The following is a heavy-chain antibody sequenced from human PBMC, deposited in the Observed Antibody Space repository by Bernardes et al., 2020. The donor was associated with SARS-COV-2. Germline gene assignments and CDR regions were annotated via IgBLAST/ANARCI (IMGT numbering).Heavy chain of an antibody. Sequence: SETLSLTCTVSGGSISSYYWSWIRQPPGKGLEWIGYIYYSGSTNYNPSLKSRVTISVDTSKNQFSLKLSSVTAADTAVYYCARDDSSSWYVGAFDIWGQGTMVTVSS. V-gene: IGHV4-59*01. CDR2: IYYSGST. J-gene: IGHJ3*02. CDR1: GGSISSYY. D-gene: IGHD6-13*01. CDR3: ARDDSSSWYVGAFDI.